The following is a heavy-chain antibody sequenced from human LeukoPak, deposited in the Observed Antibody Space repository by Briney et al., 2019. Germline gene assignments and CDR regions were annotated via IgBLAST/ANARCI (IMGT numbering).Heavy chain of an antibody. CDR1: GMTLSNHW. J-gene: IGHJ4*02. D-gene: IGHD5-18*01. CDR2: IKTDGRTT. V-gene: IGHV3-74*01. CDR3: TTGSSYGYEW. Sequence: GGSLRLSCAASGMTLSNHWMHWVGQVPGRGLVWVSLIKTDGRTTIYADSVKGRFTISRDNGKSTLYLQMNSLRAEDTAIYYCTTGSSYGYEWWGQGTVVTVSS.